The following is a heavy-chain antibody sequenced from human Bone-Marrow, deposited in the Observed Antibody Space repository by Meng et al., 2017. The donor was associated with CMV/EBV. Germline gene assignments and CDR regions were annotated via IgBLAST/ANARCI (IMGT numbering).Heavy chain of an antibody. CDR2: IKQDGSEK. D-gene: IGHD6-6*01. V-gene: IGHV3-7*01. Sequence: GGSLRLSCAASGSTFSSYWMSWVRQAPGKGLEWVANIKQDGSEKYYVDSVKGRFTMSRDNAKNSLYLQMNSLRAEDTAVYYCARTIAALWPYYYYGMDVWGQGTTVTVSS. CDR1: GSTFSSYW. CDR3: ARTIAALWPYYYYGMDV. J-gene: IGHJ6*02.